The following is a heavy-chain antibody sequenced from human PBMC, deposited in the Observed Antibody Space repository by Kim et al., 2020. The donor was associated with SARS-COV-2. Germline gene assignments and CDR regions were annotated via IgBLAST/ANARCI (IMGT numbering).Heavy chain of an antibody. Sequence: SETLTLTCTVSGGSISSYYWSWIRQPPGKGLEWIGYIYYSGSTNYNPSLKSRVTISVDTSKNQFSLKLSSVTAADTAVYYCARVVVAYYYYYMDVWGKGTTVTVSS. CDR2: IYYSGST. CDR1: GGSISSYY. D-gene: IGHD2-15*01. V-gene: IGHV4-59*01. CDR3: ARVVVAYYYYYMDV. J-gene: IGHJ6*03.